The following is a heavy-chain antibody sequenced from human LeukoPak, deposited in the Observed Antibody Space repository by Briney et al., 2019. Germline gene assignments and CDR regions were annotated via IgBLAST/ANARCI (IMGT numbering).Heavy chain of an antibody. CDR2: ISGHNGDT. CDR3: TKDMGINPAWLT. CDR1: RWAGRGYG. D-gene: IGHD3-22*01. Sequence: VRVSRAPSRWAGRGYGISSVDRTAGRGRESMGWISGHNGDTSFAQKFQGRVTLTTDTSTSTAYMDLRSLRSDDTAVYYCTKDMGINPAWLTWGQGTLVTVSS. J-gene: IGHJ4*02. V-gene: IGHV1-18*04.